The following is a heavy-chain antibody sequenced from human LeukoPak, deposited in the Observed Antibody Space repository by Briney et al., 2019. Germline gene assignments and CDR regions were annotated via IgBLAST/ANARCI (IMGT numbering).Heavy chain of an antibody. Sequence: GASVKVSCKASGYTFTNYHINWVRQATGQGLEWMGWMNPNNGDSGYAQKFQGRVTITRDTSISTSYMELRSLRSDDTAVYFCARTTSFTASGYDYWGQGTLVIVSS. J-gene: IGHJ4*02. CDR1: GYTFTNYH. V-gene: IGHV1-8*03. D-gene: IGHD6-25*01. CDR2: MNPNNGDS. CDR3: ARTTSFTASGYDY.